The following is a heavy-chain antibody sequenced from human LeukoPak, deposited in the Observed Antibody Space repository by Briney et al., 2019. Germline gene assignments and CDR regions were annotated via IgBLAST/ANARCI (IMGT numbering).Heavy chain of an antibody. Sequence: SGGSLTLSCAASGFTFSSYGMSWVRQAPGKGLEWVSAISGSGGSTYYADSVKGRFTISRDNSKNTLYLQMNSLRAEDTAVYYCAGSSGWYRYYFDYWGQGTLVTVSS. CDR2: ISGSGGST. D-gene: IGHD6-19*01. J-gene: IGHJ4*02. CDR3: AGSSGWYRYYFDY. V-gene: IGHV3-23*01. CDR1: GFTFSSYG.